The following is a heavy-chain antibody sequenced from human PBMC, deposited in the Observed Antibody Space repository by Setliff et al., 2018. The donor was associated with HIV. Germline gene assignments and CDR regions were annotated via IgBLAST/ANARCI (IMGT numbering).Heavy chain of an antibody. CDR3: ATATY. V-gene: IGHV3-30*03. CDR2: ISYDGSKK. CDR1: GFTFNDYH. Sequence: GGSLRLSCVGSGFTFNDYHISWIRQAPGKGLEWVAFISYDGSKKYDADFVKGRFTISRDGSKNMIFLQMNSLRVDDTAVYYCATATYWGQGTLVTVSS. J-gene: IGHJ4*02.